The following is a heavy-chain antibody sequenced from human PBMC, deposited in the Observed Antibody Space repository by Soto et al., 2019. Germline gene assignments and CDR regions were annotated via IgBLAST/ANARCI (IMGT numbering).Heavy chain of an antibody. V-gene: IGHV4-4*02. CDR2: IYHSGST. Sequence: SETLSLTCAVSGGSISSSHWWSWVRQPPGKGLECIGEIYHSGSTNYNPSLKSRVTISVDKSKNQFSLKLSSVTAADTAVYYCARDKRAAAGILDNWGQGTLVTVSS. CDR3: ARDKRAAAGILDN. D-gene: IGHD6-13*01. CDR1: GGSISSSHW. J-gene: IGHJ4*02.